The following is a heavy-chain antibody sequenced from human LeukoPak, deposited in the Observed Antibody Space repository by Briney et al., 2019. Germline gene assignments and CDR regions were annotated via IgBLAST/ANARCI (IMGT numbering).Heavy chain of an antibody. CDR1: GYTFTSYD. J-gene: IGHJ5*02. CDR2: MNPNSGNT. D-gene: IGHD1-20*01. CDR3: ARAADEYNYWFDP. V-gene: IGHV1-8*01. Sequence: GASVKVSCKASGYTFTSYDINWVRQATGQGLEWMGWMNPNSGNTGYAQKFQGRVTMTRNTSISTAYMELSSLRSEDTAVYYCARAADEYNYWFDPWGQRTLVTVSS.